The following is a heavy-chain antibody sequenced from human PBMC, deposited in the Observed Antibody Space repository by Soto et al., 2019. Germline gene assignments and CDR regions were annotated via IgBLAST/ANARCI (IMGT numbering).Heavy chain of an antibody. CDR3: ARKQGTTGKRPYYYSMDV. D-gene: IGHD1-7*01. CDR1: GGSFSGYY. Sequence: SETLSLTCAVYGGSFSGYYWSWIRQPPGKGLEWIGEINHSGSTNYNPSLKSRVTISVDTSKNQFSLKLSSVTAADTAVYYCARKQGTTGKRPYYYSMDVWGQGTTVTVSS. J-gene: IGHJ6*02. CDR2: INHSGST. V-gene: IGHV4-34*01.